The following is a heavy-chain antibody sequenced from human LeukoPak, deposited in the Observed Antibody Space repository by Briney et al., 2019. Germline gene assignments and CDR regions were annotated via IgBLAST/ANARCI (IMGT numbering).Heavy chain of an antibody. V-gene: IGHV3-30*02. CDR2: IRNDGSNK. J-gene: IGHJ5*02. Sequence: GGSLRLSCAASGFTFSTYGMHWVRQAPGKGLEWVAFIRNDGSNKYYADSVKGRFTISRDNSKNTLYLQMNSLRADDTALYYCARDSSNYEAYNWFDPWGQGTLVTVSS. D-gene: IGHD4-11*01. CDR3: ARDSSNYEAYNWFDP. CDR1: GFTFSTYG.